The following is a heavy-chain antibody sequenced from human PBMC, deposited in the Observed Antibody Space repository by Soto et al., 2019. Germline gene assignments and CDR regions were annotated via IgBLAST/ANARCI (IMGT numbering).Heavy chain of an antibody. V-gene: IGHV3-33*08. J-gene: IGHJ6*02. CDR3: ARDVRYSSSWTHIYYYYYGMDV. CDR1: GLTLSNYW. CDR2: IWYDGSNK. Sequence: GGSLRLSCAASGLTLSNYWMTWVRQAPGKGLEWVAVIWYDGSNKYYADSVKGRFTISRDNSKNTLYLQMNSLRAEDTAVYYCARDVRYSSSWTHIYYYYYGMDVWGQGTTVNVSS. D-gene: IGHD6-13*01.